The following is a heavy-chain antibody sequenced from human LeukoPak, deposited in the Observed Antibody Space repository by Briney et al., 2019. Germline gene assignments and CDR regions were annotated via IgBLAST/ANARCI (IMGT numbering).Heavy chain of an antibody. Sequence: GGSLRLSCTASGFTFGDYAMSWFRQAPGKGLEWVGFIRSKAYGGTTEYAASVKGRFTISRDDSKSIAYLQMNSLKTEDTAVYYCTSTRKPYYDIFLRSDYYYYMDVWGKGTTVTVSS. CDR3: TSTRKPYYDIFLRSDYYYYMDV. J-gene: IGHJ6*03. CDR2: IRSKAYGGTT. D-gene: IGHD3-9*01. CDR1: GFTFGDYA. V-gene: IGHV3-49*03.